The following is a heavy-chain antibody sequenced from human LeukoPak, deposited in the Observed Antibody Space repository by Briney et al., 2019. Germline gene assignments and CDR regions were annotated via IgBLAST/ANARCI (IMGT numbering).Heavy chain of an antibody. CDR2: ISIDGST. Sequence: PGGSLRLSCAASGFTFSSYWMHWVRQAPGKGLVWVSLISIDGSTFYADSVKGRFTISRDNAKNSLYLQMNSLRAEDTAVYYCARGYCSSTSCYPYYFDYWGQGTLVTVSS. J-gene: IGHJ4*02. CDR1: GFTFSSYW. V-gene: IGHV3-74*01. CDR3: ARGYCSSTSCYPYYFDY. D-gene: IGHD2-2*01.